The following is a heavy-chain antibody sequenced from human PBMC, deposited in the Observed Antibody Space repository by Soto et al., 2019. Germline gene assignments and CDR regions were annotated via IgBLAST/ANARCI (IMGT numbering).Heavy chain of an antibody. CDR1: GGSISSYY. V-gene: IGHV4-4*07. D-gene: IGHD6-19*01. J-gene: IGHJ6*02. CDR2: IYTSGST. Sequence: SETLSLTCTVSGGSISSYYWSWIRQPAGKGLEWIGRIYTSGSTNYNPSLKSRVTMSVDTSKNQFSLKLSSVTAADTAVYYCARGGRGLQWLDGAYYYYGMDVWGQGTTVTVS. CDR3: ARGGRGLQWLDGAYYYYGMDV.